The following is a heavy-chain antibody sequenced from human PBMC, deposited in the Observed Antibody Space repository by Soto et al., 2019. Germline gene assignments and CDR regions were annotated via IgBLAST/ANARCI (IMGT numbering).Heavy chain of an antibody. Sequence: PGGSLRLSCAASGFTFSSYWMSWVRQAPGKGLEWVANIKQDGSEKYYADSVKGRFTISRDNAKNSLYLQMNSLRDEDTAVYYCARDDEPLSNYYLFGMDVWGLGTTVTVSS. CDR2: IKQDGSEK. V-gene: IGHV3-7*01. D-gene: IGHD3-3*02. CDR1: GFTFSSYW. J-gene: IGHJ6*02. CDR3: ARDDEPLSNYYLFGMDV.